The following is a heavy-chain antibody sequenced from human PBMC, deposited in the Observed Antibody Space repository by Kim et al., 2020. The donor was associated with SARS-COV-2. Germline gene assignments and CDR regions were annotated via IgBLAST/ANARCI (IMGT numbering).Heavy chain of an antibody. J-gene: IGHJ5*02. D-gene: IGHD3-10*01. CDR2: ISAYNGNT. V-gene: IGHV1-18*04. CDR1: GYTFTSYG. Sequence: ASVKVSCKASGYTFTSYGISWVRQAPGQGLEWMGWISAYNGNTNYAQKLQGRVTMTTDTSTSTAYMELRSLRSDDTAVYYCAREGRESRTSYRQITMVRGVNLNWFDPWGQGTLVTVSS. CDR3: AREGRESRTSYRQITMVRGVNLNWFDP.